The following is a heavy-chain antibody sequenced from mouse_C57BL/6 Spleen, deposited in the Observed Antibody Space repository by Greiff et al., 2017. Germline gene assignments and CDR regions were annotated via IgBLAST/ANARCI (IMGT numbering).Heavy chain of an antibody. V-gene: IGHV1-64*01. D-gene: IGHD1-1*01. CDR2: IHPNSGST. J-gene: IGHJ1*03. CDR1: GYTFTSYW. Sequence: QVQLQQPGAELVKPGASVKLSCKASGYTFTSYWMHWVKQRPGQGLEWIGMIHPNSGSTNYNEKFKSKATLTVDQSSSTAYMQLSSLTSEDSAVYYCAKAYYYGSSPWYFDVWGTGTTVTVSS. CDR3: AKAYYYGSSPWYFDV.